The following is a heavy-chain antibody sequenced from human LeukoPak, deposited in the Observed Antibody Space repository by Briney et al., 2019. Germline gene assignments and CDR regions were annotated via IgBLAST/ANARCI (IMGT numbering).Heavy chain of an antibody. CDR2: ISWNSGSI. Sequence: GGSLRLSCAASGFTFSSYGMHWVRQAPGKGLEWVSGISWNSGSIGYADSVKGRFTISRDNAKNSLYLQMNSLRAEDTALYYCAKGGYSSTQNYFDYWGQGTLVTVSS. D-gene: IGHD6-13*01. J-gene: IGHJ4*02. CDR3: AKGGYSSTQNYFDY. V-gene: IGHV3-9*01. CDR1: GFTFSSYG.